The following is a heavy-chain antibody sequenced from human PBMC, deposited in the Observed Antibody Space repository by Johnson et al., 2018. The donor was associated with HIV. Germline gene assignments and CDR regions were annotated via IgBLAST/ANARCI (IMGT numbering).Heavy chain of an antibody. CDR1: GFTFSSYA. CDR2: ISGSGGNT. J-gene: IGHJ3*02. Sequence: VQLVESGGGLVQPGRSLRLSCAASGFTFSSYAMSWVRQAPGKGLEWVSAISGSGGNTYYADSVKGRFSISRDNSKNTVYLQMNNLRAEDTAVYYCARGKWLDAFDIWGQGTMVTVSS. D-gene: IGHD6-19*01. CDR3: ARGKWLDAFDI. V-gene: IGHV3-23*04.